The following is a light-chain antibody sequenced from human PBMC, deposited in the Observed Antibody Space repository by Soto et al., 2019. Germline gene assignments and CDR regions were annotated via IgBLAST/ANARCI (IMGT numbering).Light chain of an antibody. V-gene: IGKV1-5*01. J-gene: IGKJ4*01. CDR3: QQYNIWPLT. CDR1: QSISTW. Sequence: DIQMTQSPSTLSASVGDRVTITCRASQSISTWFAWYQQRPGKAPKLLIYGASTRAPGVPARLSGTGYGTELTITIGSMQYEDSEVYLCQQYNIWPLTFGGGTKVDIK. CDR2: GAS.